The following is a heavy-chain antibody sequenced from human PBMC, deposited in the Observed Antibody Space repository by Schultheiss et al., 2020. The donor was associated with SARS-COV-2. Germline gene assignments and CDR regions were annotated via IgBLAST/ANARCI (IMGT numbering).Heavy chain of an antibody. CDR3: AREGSRSYHGLDY. V-gene: IGHV4-4*02. D-gene: IGHD1-14*01. CDR2: IYHTGST. CDR1: GGSISSSNW. Sequence: SETLSLTCTVSGGSISSSNWWSWVRRPPGKGLEWIGYIYHTGSTYYNPSLRSRVNMSVDTSENRFSLTLTSVTAADTAVYYCAREGSRSYHGLDYWGQGTLVTVSS. J-gene: IGHJ4*02.